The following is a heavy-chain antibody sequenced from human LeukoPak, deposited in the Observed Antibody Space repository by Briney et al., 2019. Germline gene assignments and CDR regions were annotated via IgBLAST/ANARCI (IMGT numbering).Heavy chain of an antibody. CDR1: GGSISSYY. CDR3: ARGSTNLGYCSGGSCSWRFDP. Sequence: PSETLSLTCTVSGGSISSYYWSWIRQPPGKGLEWIGYIYYSGSTNYNPSLKSRVTISVDTSKNQFSLKLSSVTAVDTAVYYCARGSTNLGYCSGGSCSWRFDPWGQGTLVTVSS. D-gene: IGHD2-15*01. CDR2: IYYSGST. V-gene: IGHV4-59*01. J-gene: IGHJ5*02.